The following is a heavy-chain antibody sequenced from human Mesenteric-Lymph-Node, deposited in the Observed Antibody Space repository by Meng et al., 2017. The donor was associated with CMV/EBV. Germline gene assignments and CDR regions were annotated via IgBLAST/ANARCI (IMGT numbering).Heavy chain of an antibody. V-gene: IGHV3-30*04. J-gene: IGHJ5*02. Sequence: GESLKISCAASGFTFSSYGVFWVRQAPGKGLEWVALIPYDGSDTYYAESVKGRFTISRDNSKNTLYLQMNSLRAEDTAVYYCARRVGYCSSTSCYTMNNWFDPWGQGTLVTVSS. CDR2: IPYDGSDT. CDR3: ARRVGYCSSTSCYTMNNWFDP. D-gene: IGHD2-2*02. CDR1: GFTFSSYG.